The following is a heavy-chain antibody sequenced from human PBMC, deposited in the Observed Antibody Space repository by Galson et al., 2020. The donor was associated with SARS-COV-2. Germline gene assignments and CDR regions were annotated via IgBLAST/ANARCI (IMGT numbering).Heavy chain of an antibody. CDR2: ISAYNGNT. CDR3: ARDTYYDILTGYPFDY. D-gene: IGHD3-9*01. V-gene: IGHV1-18*01. J-gene: IGHJ4*02. Sequence: ASVKVSCKASGYTFTSYGISWVRQAPGQGLEWMGWISAYNGNTNYAQKLQGRVTMTTDTSTSTAYMELRSLRSDDTAVYYCARDTYYDILTGYPFDYWGQGTLVTVSS. CDR1: GYTFTSYG.